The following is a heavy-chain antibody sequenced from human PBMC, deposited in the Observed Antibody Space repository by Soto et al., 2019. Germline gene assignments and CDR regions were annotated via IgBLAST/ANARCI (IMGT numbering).Heavy chain of an antibody. CDR2: INPNRGGT. J-gene: IGHJ6*02. CDR3: ARDVYYYGSGSYYYYYYGMDV. Sequence: ASVKVSCKASGYTFTGYYMHWVRQAPGQGLEWMGWINPNRGGTNYAQKVQGRVTMTRDTSISTAYMELSRLRSDDTAVYYCARDVYYYGSGSYYYYYYGMDVWGQGTTVTVS. CDR1: GYTFTGYY. D-gene: IGHD3-10*01. V-gene: IGHV1-2*02.